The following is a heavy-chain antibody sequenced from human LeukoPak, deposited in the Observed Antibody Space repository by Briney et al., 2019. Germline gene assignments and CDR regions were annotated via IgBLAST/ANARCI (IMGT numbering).Heavy chain of an antibody. V-gene: IGHV4-61*02. CDR3: ARETDTSYYYYMDV. CDR1: GGSISSGSYY. Sequence: SETLSLTCTVSGGSISSGSYYWSWIRQPAGKGLEWIGRLYTSESTNYNPSLKSRVTISVDTSKNQFSLKLSSVTAADTAMYYCARETDTSYYYYMDVWGKGTTVTVSS. J-gene: IGHJ6*03. D-gene: IGHD3-16*01. CDR2: LYTSEST.